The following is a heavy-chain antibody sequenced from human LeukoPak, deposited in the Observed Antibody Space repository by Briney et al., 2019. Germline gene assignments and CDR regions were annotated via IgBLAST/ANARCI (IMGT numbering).Heavy chain of an antibody. D-gene: IGHD6-6*01. V-gene: IGHV4-39*01. CDR3: ARTAARRFDY. J-gene: IGHJ4*02. CDR1: GGSISSTSYN. CDR2: IFYSGST. Sequence: PSETLSLTCTVSGGSISSTSYNWGWIRQPSGKGLEWIANIFYSGSTYYNPSLKSRVTISVDTSKNLFSLKLSSVTAADTAVYYCARTAARRFDYWGQGTLVTVSS.